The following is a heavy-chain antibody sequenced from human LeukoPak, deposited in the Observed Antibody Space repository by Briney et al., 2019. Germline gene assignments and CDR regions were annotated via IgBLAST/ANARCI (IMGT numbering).Heavy chain of an antibody. Sequence: GGSLRLSCAASGITFSSYWMSRVRQAPGRGLEWVANIKQDGSEKYYVDSVKGRFTISRDNAKNSLYLQMNSLRAEDTAVYYCARDNSGTLFDYWGQGTLVTVSS. D-gene: IGHD1-26*01. V-gene: IGHV3-7*01. J-gene: IGHJ4*02. CDR2: IKQDGSEK. CDR1: GITFSSYW. CDR3: ARDNSGTLFDY.